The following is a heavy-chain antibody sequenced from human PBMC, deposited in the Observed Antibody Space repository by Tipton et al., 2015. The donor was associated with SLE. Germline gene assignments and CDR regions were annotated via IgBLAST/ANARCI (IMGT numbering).Heavy chain of an antibody. Sequence: TLSLTCVVSGGSISSSSYYWGWIRQPPGKGLEWVGTVYYTGNTFYNPSLKSRVTILVDTSKNQFSLRLSSVTAADTAVYYCARVCSSISCLKNYYMDVWGKGTTVTVSS. J-gene: IGHJ6*03. V-gene: IGHV4-39*07. CDR3: ARVCSSISCLKNYYMDV. D-gene: IGHD2-2*01. CDR2: VYYTGNT. CDR1: GGSISSSSYY.